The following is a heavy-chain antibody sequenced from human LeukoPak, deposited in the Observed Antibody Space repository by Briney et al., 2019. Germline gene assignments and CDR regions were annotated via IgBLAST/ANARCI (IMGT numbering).Heavy chain of an antibody. CDR1: GGSFSGYY. J-gene: IGHJ4*02. CDR2: INHSGST. CDR3: ARGRSVVLRYFDWSRLFDY. D-gene: IGHD3-9*01. V-gene: IGHV4-34*01. Sequence: SETLSLTCAVYGGSFSGYYWSWIRQPPGKGLEWIGEINHSGSTNYNPSLKSRVTISVDTSKNQFSLKLSSVTAADTAVYYCARGRSVVLRYFDWSRLFDYWGQGTLVTVSS.